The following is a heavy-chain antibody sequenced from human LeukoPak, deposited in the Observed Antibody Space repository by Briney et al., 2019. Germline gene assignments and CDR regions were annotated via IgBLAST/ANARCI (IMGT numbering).Heavy chain of an antibody. J-gene: IGHJ5*02. V-gene: IGHV3-21*01. D-gene: IGHD2-15*01. CDR2: ISSSSSYI. CDR1: GFTFSSYS. CDR3: ASMVVTPPDWFDP. Sequence: GGSLRLSCAAPGFTFSSYSMKWVRQAPGKGLEWVSSISSSSSYIYYADSVKGRFTISRDNAKNSLYLQMNSLRAEDTAVYYCASMVVTPPDWFDPWGQGTLVTVSS.